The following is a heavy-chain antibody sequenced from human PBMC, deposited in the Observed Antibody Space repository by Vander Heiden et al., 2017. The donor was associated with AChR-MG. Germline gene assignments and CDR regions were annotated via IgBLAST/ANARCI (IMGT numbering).Heavy chain of an antibody. CDR3: AGGSYQYDAFDI. CDR1: GFPFSSYW. D-gene: IGHD1-26*01. Sequence: EVQLVESGGGLVQPGGSLRLSCAASGFPFSSYWMHWVRQAPGKGLVWVSRINSDGSSTSYADSVKGRFTISRDNAKNTLYLQMNSLRAEDTAVYYCAGGSYQYDAFDIWGQGTMVTVSS. V-gene: IGHV3-74*01. CDR2: INSDGSST. J-gene: IGHJ3*02.